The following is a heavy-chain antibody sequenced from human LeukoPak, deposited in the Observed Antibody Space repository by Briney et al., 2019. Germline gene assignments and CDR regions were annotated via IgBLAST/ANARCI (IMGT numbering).Heavy chain of an antibody. V-gene: IGHV3-23*01. Sequence: GGSLRLSCAASGFIFSSYAMSWVRQAPGKGLEWVSAIIGSGGSTYYADSVKGRFTISRDNSKNTLYLQMNSPTPEDTAVYYCVPAFKREAPPPGFDFWGQGTLVTVSS. J-gene: IGHJ4*02. CDR1: GFIFSSYA. CDR2: IIGSGGST. D-gene: IGHD1-14*01. CDR3: VPAFKREAPPPGFDF.